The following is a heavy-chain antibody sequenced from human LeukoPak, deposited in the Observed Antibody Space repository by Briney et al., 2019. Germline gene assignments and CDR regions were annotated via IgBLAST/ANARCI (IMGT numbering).Heavy chain of an antibody. CDR3: ARGRQWLVY. CDR1: GGSFSGYY. D-gene: IGHD6-19*01. CDR2: INHSGST. J-gene: IGHJ4*02. Sequence: SETLSLTCAVYGGSFSGYYWSWIRQPPGKGLEWIGEINHSGSTNYNPSLKSRVTISVDTSKNQFSLKLSSVTAADTAVYYCARGRQWLVYWGQGTQVTVSS. V-gene: IGHV4-34*01.